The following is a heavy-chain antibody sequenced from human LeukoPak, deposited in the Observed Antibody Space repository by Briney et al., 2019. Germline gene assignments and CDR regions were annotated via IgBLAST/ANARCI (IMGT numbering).Heavy chain of an antibody. Sequence: GGSLRLSCAASGFIFSNFAMSWVRQAPGKGLEWVSTISGGRTYTYYTDSVKGRFTISRDNSKNTLYLRLNSLRAEDTAVYYCAKDSSGWDTWFDPWGQGTLVTVSS. J-gene: IGHJ5*02. CDR2: ISGGRTYT. V-gene: IGHV3-23*01. CDR1: GFIFSNFA. CDR3: AKDSSGWDTWFDP. D-gene: IGHD6-25*01.